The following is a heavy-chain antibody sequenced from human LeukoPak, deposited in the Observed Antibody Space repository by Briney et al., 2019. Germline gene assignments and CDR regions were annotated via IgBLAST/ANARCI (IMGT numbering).Heavy chain of an antibody. J-gene: IGHJ5*02. CDR1: TFTFDDYA. Sequence: PGRSLRLSCAASTFTFDDYAMHWVRQAPGKGLEWVSGISWNSGTIDYADSVKGRFTISRDNAKNSLYLQMNSLRAEDTAVYYCARGNNYYDSSGQPAWGQGTLVTVSS. V-gene: IGHV3-9*01. D-gene: IGHD3-22*01. CDR2: ISWNSGTI. CDR3: ARGNNYYDSSGQPA.